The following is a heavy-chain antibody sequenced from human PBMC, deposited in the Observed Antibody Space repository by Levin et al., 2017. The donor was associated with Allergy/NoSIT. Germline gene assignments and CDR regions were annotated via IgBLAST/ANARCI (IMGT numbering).Heavy chain of an antibody. V-gene: IGHV3-23*01. Sequence: LSLTCAASGFTFSNYAMSWVRQAPGKGLEWISIISGSGGEIHFADSVKGRFTISRDNSKNTIYLQMNSLRGEDTAVYYCAKGLVEVDRGHWFDPWGQGTLVTVSS. D-gene: IGHD2-2*01. CDR3: AKGLVEVDRGHWFDP. J-gene: IGHJ5*02. CDR2: ISGSGGEI. CDR1: GFTFSNYA.